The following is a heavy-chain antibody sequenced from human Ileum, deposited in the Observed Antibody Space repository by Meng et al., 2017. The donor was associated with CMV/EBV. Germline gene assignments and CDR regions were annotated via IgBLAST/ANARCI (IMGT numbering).Heavy chain of an antibody. CDR3: ARFPFSSTWFGETYDY. Sequence: QRQLQQGLGVVLQPPAPLLPSAAVGGGSSGDSYCRRFRQQPGTGVEWIVEITYGGGTNYNPSLKSRVALSVDTAKNPFSLIVSSVNAADTAVYYWARFPFSSTWFGETYDYWGQGVLVTVSS. V-gene: IGHV4-34*01. CDR1: GGSSGDSY. J-gene: IGHJ4*02. CDR2: ITYGGGT. D-gene: IGHD3-10*01.